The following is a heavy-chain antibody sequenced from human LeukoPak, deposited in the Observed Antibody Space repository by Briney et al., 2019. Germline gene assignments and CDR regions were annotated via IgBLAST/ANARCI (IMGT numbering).Heavy chain of an antibody. Sequence: SETLSLTCAVYGGSFSGYYWSWIRQPPGKGLEWIGEINHSGSTNYNPSLKSRVTISVDTSNNPPSLKLSPVTASDTAVYYCARRNPLEYYYGSGYYMDVWGKGTTVTISS. CDR2: INHSGST. D-gene: IGHD3-10*01. CDR1: GGSFSGYY. J-gene: IGHJ6*03. CDR3: ARRNPLEYYYGSGYYMDV. V-gene: IGHV4-34*01.